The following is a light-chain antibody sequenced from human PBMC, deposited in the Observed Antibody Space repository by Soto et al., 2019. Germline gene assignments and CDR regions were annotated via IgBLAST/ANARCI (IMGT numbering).Light chain of an antibody. J-gene: IGKJ5*01. Sequence: TLLTPAPGTLSFSSGGRATLSRRASQSVSSSYLAWYQQKPGQAPRLLIFAASSRASGIPDRFSGSGSGTDFTLTISRLEPEDFALFYCQYHGSSPITFGQGTRLEIK. CDR2: AAS. V-gene: IGKV3-20*01. CDR1: QSVSSSY. CDR3: QYHGSSPIT.